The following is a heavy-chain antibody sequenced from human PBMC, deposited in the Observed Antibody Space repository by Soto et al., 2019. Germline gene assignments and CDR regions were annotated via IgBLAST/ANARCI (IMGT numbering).Heavy chain of an antibody. CDR2: IYHSGST. J-gene: IGHJ5*02. CDR3: ARVGYRYNWTDKWFVP. CDR1: GGSISSSNW. V-gene: IGHV4-4*02. D-gene: IGHD1-20*01. Sequence: QVQLQESGPGLVKPSGTLSLTCAVSGGSISSSNWWSWVRQPPGKGLEWIGEIYHSGSTNYNPSLKGRVTISVDKSKNQFSLKLGSVTAADTAVYYCARVGYRYNWTDKWFVPWGQGTLVTVSS.